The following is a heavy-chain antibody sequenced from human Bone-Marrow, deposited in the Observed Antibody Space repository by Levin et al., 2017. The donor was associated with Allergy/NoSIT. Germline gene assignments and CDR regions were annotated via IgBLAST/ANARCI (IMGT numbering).Heavy chain of an antibody. J-gene: IGHJ3*02. V-gene: IGHV3-15*01. D-gene: IGHD4-17*01. CDR1: GLTFTNAW. Sequence: GESLKISCEASGLTFTNAWMTWVRQAPGKGLEWVGRIKSKTYGGTTDYAAPVKGRFTISRDDSKNTLYLQMSSLKTEDTAMYYCTAESTVTSSWAFDIWGQGTMVTVSS. CDR3: TAESTVTSSWAFDI. CDR2: IKSKTYGGTT.